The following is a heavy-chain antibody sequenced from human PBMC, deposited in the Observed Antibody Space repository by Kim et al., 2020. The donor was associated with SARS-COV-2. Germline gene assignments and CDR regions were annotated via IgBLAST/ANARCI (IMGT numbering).Heavy chain of an antibody. CDR2: ISSSGSTI. D-gene: IGHD3-3*01. CDR1: GFTFSSYE. Sequence: GGSLRLSCAASGFTFSSYEMNWVRQAPGKGLEWVSYISSSGSTIYYADSVKGRFTIARDNAKNSLYLQMNSLRAEDTAVYFCARDRHITIVGVVPDYYYAMDVGGQGTTVTGAS. J-gene: IGHJ6*01. V-gene: IGHV3-48*03. CDR3: ARDRHITIVGVVPDYYYAMDV.